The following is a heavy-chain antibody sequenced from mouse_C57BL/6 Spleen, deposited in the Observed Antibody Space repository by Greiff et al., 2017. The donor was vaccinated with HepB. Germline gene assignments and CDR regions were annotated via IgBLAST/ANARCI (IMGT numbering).Heavy chain of an antibody. CDR2: IWGDGST. V-gene: IGHV2-3*01. J-gene: IGHJ2*01. CDR1: GFSLTSYG. D-gene: IGHD2-4*01. Sequence: QVQLQQSGPGLVAPSQSLSITCTVSGFSLTSYGVSWVRQPPGKGLEWLGVIWGDGSTNYHSALISRLSISKDNSKSQVFLKLNSLQTDDTATYYCTMIRRRYYFDYWGQGTTLTVSS. CDR3: TMIRRRYYFDY.